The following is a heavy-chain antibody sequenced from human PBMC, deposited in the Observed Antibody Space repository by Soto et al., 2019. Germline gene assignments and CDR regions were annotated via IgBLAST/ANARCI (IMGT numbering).Heavy chain of an antibody. Sequence: SETLSLTCTVAGGSISTYYWNWIRQPPGKGLEWIGCFRYDGDAYYNPSLKSRVTKSVDTSRSQFSLNLSSVTAADTAVYYCARHADPLGGLGAYFDSWGQGTLVTVSS. J-gene: IGHJ4*02. CDR3: ARHADPLGGLGAYFDS. D-gene: IGHD2-15*01. V-gene: IGHV4-59*04. CDR1: GGSISTYY. CDR2: FRYDGDA.